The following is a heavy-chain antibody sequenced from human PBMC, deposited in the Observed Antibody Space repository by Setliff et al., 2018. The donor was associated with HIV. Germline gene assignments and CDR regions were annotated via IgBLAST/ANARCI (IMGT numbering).Heavy chain of an antibody. CDR1: GYTFLNYG. CDR2: INVVNGNT. V-gene: IGHV1-18*01. Sequence: ASVKVSCKASGYTFLNYGISWVRQTPGRGLEWMAWINVVNGNTKTARKFQGRVALTTDTSTSTAHMELRNLRADDTAVYFCARLAHPRYSGNYYGTSAGTFDYWGQGTLVTVSS. CDR3: ARLAHPRYSGNYYGTSAGTFDY. J-gene: IGHJ4*02. D-gene: IGHD1-26*01.